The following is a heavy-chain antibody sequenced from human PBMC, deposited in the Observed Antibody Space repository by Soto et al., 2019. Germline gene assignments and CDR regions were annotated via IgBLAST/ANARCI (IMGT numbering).Heavy chain of an antibody. V-gene: IGHV3-23*01. Sequence: GQSLRLSCAPSALTLRTNAIGCVRQAAGKGLEWVSVMSNSGDNTYYADSVKGRFTISRDNFENTLYLQMSRLRAEDTAVYYCSKDAARTSGWYYFDYWGQGTLVTVSS. CDR1: ALTLRTNA. D-gene: IGHD6-19*01. J-gene: IGHJ4*02. CDR2: MSNSGDNT. CDR3: SKDAARTSGWYYFDY.